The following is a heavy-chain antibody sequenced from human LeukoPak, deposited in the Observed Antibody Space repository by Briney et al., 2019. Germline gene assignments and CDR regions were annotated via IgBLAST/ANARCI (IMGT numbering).Heavy chain of an antibody. J-gene: IGHJ6*02. CDR2: ITNDGSST. D-gene: IGHD2-21*02. V-gene: IGHV3-74*01. CDR1: GLTFSSHW. Sequence: PGGSLRLSCAASGLTFSSHWMHWVRQAPGKGLVWVSRITNDGSSTTYADSVKGRFTISRNNSKSTLYLQMNSLRTEDTAVYYCARGASTAAKYGMDVWGRGTAVTVSS. CDR3: ARGASTAAKYGMDV.